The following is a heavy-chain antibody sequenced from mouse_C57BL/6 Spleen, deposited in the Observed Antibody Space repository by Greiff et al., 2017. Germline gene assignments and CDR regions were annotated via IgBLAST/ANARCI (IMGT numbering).Heavy chain of an antibody. V-gene: IGHV5-17*01. Sequence: EVMLVESGGGLVKPGGSLKLSCAASGFTFSDYGMHWVRQAPEKGLEWVAYISSGSSTIYYAATVKGRFTISRDNAKNTLFLQMTSLRSEDTAMYYCARPRGNYNWYCDVWGTGTTVTVSS. J-gene: IGHJ1*03. CDR3: ARPRGNYNWYCDV. CDR1: GFTFSDYG. CDR2: ISSGSSTI. D-gene: IGHD2-1*01.